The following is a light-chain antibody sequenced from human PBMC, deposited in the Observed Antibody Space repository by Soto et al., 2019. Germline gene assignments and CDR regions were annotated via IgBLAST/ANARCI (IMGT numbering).Light chain of an antibody. V-gene: IGKV3-15*01. J-gene: IGKJ1*01. CDR3: HQYDDWPLTWT. Sequence: EMVLTQSPGTLSFSPPGRASLXCRAIQSVSSYLAWYQQKPGQAPWLLIFAASTRATGVPARFSGSGSGTDFTLTISSLQSEDFAVYYCHQYDDWPLTWTFAQGTKVDNK. CDR2: AAS. CDR1: QSVSSY.